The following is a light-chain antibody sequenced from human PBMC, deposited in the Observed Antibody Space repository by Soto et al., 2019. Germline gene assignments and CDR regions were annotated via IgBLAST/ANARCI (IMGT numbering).Light chain of an antibody. Sequence: QSVLTQPRSVSGSPGQSVTISCSGTSSDVGGYNSVAWYQQKPGDAPKLVLYSVTRRPSGVPDRFSGSKSGNMASLIISGLQAEDEADYYCCSYAGSSTNYVFGTGTKVTVL. CDR2: SVT. V-gene: IGLV2-11*01. J-gene: IGLJ1*01. CDR3: CSYAGSSTNYV. CDR1: SSDVGGYNS.